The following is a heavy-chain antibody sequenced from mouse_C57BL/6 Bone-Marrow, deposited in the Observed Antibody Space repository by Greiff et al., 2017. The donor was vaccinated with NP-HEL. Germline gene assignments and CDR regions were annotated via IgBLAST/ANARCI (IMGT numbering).Heavy chain of an antibody. J-gene: IGHJ3*01. CDR1: GFTFSDYY. CDR3: ARQRGSYASWFAY. D-gene: IGHD6-5*01. Sequence: EVKVVESGGGLVQPGGSLKLSCAASGFTFSDYYMYWVRQTPEKRLEWVAYISNGGGSTYYPDTVKGRFTISRDNAKNTLYLQMSRLKSEDTAMYYCARQRGSYASWFAYWGQGTLVTVSA. CDR2: ISNGGGST. V-gene: IGHV5-12*01.